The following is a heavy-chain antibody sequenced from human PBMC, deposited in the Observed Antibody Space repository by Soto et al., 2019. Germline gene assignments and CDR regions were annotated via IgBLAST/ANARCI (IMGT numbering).Heavy chain of an antibody. Sequence: GGSLRLSCAASGFTFSGSAMHWVRQASGKGLEWVGRIRSKANSYATAYAASVKGRFTISRDDSKNTAYLQMNSLKTEDTAVYFFTRHYFWSGPTYYMDVWGKGTTVTVSS. CDR1: GFTFSGSA. J-gene: IGHJ6*03. D-gene: IGHD3-3*01. CDR3: TRHYFWSGPTYYMDV. V-gene: IGHV3-73*01. CDR2: IRSKANSYAT.